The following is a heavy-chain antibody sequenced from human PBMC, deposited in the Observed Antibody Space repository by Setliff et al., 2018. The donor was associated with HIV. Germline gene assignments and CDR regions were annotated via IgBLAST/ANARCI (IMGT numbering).Heavy chain of an antibody. CDR3: ARYNFRRGYWDYFDY. J-gene: IGHJ4*02. V-gene: IGHV2-26*01. CDR1: GFSLSNTRMG. D-gene: IGHD3-3*01. Sequence: SGPTLVNPTETLTLTCTVSGFSLSNTRMGVSWIRQPPGEALEWLAHIFPNDEKSYSASLKGRVTISEDTSKSQVVLTMTNMDPLDTATYFCARYNFRRGYWDYFDYWGQGTQVTVSS. CDR2: IFPNDEK.